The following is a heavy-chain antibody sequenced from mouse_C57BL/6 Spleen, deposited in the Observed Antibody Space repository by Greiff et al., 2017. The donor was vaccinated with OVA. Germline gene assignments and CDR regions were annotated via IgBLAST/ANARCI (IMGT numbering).Heavy chain of an antibody. CDR1: GYAFSSSW. CDR2: IYPGDGDP. Sequence: VKLQESGPELVKPGASVKISCKASGYAFSSSWMNWVKQRPGKGLEWIGRIYPGDGDPNYNGKFKGKATLTADKSSSTAYMQLSSLTSEDSAVYFCARAPYYYGSSGWYFDVWGTGTTVTVSS. D-gene: IGHD1-1*01. V-gene: IGHV1-82*01. CDR3: ARAPYYYGSSGWYFDV. J-gene: IGHJ1*03.